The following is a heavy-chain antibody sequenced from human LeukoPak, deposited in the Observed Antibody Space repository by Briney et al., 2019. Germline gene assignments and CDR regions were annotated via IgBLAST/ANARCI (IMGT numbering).Heavy chain of an antibody. CDR3: ARGGYCSGGRCYGGDF. CDR1: GFTFSSYW. J-gene: IGHJ4*02. CDR2: INSDGSST. D-gene: IGHD2-15*01. V-gene: IGHV3-74*01. Sequence: GGSLRLSCAASGFTFSSYWMHWVRQAPGKGLVWVSRINSDGSSTSYADSVKGRFTISRDNAKNTLYLQMSSLRAEDTAVYYCARGGYCSGGRCYGGDFWGQGTLVTVSS.